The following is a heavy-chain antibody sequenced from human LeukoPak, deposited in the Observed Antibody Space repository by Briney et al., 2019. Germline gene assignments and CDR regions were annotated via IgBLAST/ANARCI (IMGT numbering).Heavy chain of an antibody. V-gene: IGHV3-49*04. D-gene: IGHD3-22*01. Sequence: GGSLRLSCAASGFTFGDYVMSWVRQAPGKGLEWVGFIRSKAYGGTTKNAASVKGRFTISRDDSGSIAYLQMNSLKTEDTAVYYCTRRYNYDSSGYYYVRDAFDIWGQGTVVTVSS. J-gene: IGHJ3*02. CDR1: GFTFGDYV. CDR3: TRRYNYDSSGYYYVRDAFDI. CDR2: IRSKAYGGTT.